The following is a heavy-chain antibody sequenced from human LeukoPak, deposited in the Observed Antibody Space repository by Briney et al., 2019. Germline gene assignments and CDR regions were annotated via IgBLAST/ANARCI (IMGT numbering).Heavy chain of an antibody. CDR2: ISSSSSYI. D-gene: IGHD6-13*01. CDR1: RFTFSSYS. J-gene: IGHJ6*02. Sequence: PGGSLRLSCVASRFTFSSYSMNWVRQAPGKGLEWVSSISSSSSYIYYADSVKGRFTISRDNAKNSLYLQMNSLRAEDTAVYYCAREVHSSSWDYYYGMDVWGQGTTVTVSS. V-gene: IGHV3-21*01. CDR3: AREVHSSSWDYYYGMDV.